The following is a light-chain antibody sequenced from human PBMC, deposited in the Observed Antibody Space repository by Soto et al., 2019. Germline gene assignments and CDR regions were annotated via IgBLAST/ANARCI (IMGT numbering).Light chain of an antibody. V-gene: IGKV3-11*01. CDR1: QNVSTY. CDR3: QQRHNSHT. CDR2: DAS. J-gene: IGKJ2*01. Sequence: EIVLTQSPATLSLSPGERATLSCRASQNVSTYLAWYQQKPGQPPRLLIYDASNRATGIPARFSGSGSGTDFTLTVSSLEPEDFAVYYCQQRHNSHTFGQGNKLEIK.